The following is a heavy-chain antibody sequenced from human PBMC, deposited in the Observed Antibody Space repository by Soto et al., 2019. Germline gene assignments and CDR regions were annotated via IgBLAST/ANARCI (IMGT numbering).Heavy chain of an antibody. CDR1: GFSVTDHY. V-gene: IGHV3-53*01. J-gene: IGHJ4*02. CDR3: ATSFNDWTSYFEN. CDR2: LYTGGSA. D-gene: IGHD3-9*01. Sequence: GGSLRLSCAASGFSVTDHYMTWVRQAPGKGLEWVSVLYTGGSAYYGDSVKGRFTISRDSSTNTLYLQMNSLKVGDTAFYFCATSFNDWTSYFENWSQGTLLAVSS.